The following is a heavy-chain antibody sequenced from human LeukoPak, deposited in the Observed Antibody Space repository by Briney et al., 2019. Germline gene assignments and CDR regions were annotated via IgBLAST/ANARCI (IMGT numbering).Heavy chain of an antibody. D-gene: IGHD5-18*01. J-gene: IGHJ3*02. Sequence: PSQTLSLTCAVSGGSFSGYYWSWIRHPPGKGLEWIGEINHSGSTNYNPSLKSRVTISVDTSKNQFSLKLSSVTAADTAVYYCARGLGYSYAEGDAFDIWGQGTMVTVSS. CDR1: GGSFSGYY. CDR2: INHSGST. V-gene: IGHV4-34*01. CDR3: ARGLGYSYAEGDAFDI.